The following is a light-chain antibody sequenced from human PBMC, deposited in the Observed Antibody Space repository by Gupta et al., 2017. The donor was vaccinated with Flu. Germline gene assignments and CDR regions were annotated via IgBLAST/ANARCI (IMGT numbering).Light chain of an antibody. J-gene: IGLJ2*01. Sequence: HSPMPPPPSASASPQPSVTISCTGTSSDVGGYNYVAWYQQHPGEAPTLLVYEVDHRPAGVPDRFSGSKSGNTASLTVTRRQEEEEANYYCSSDAGSDNLVFGGGTKLTVL. CDR2: EVD. CDR1: SSDVGGYNY. V-gene: IGLV2-8*01. CDR3: SSDAGSDNLV.